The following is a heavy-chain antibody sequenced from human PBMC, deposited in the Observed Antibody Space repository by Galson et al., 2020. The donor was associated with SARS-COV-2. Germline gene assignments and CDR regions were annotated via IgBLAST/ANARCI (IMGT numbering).Heavy chain of an antibody. J-gene: IGHJ3*02. D-gene: IGHD3-16*01. Sequence: GESLKISCVASGLTFSSYGIHWVRQAPGKGLEWVAVISYDGSDKYYADSVKGRLTISRDNSKDTLYLQINSLRAEDTAVYYCAKDGGTTARGAFDIWGQGTMVTVSS. CDR3: AKDGGTTARGAFDI. CDR1: GLTFSSYG. V-gene: IGHV3-30*18. CDR2: ISYDGSDK.